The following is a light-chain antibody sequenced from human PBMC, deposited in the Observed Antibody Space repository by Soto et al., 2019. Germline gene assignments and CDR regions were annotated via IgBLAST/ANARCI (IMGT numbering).Light chain of an antibody. J-gene: IGKJ4*01. CDR2: AAS. Sequence: DIQMTQSPSSLSASVGDRVTITCRASQNINNFLNWYQQKPGSAPKLLIYAASNLQSGVPARFSGSGSGTDFTLTINSLQPEDFATYYCQQSDSTPRTFGGGTKVDIK. CDR1: QNINNF. CDR3: QQSDSTPRT. V-gene: IGKV1-39*01.